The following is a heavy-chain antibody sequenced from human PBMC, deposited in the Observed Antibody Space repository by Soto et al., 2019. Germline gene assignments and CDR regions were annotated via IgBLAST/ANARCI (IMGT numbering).Heavy chain of an antibody. CDR2: ISGSGGST. D-gene: IGHD3-22*01. CDR1: GFTFSSYA. V-gene: IGHV3-23*01. CDR3: AKSPNYYDSSGYYSWFDP. Sequence: PGGSLRLSCAASGFTFSSYAMSWVRQAPGKGLEWVSAISGSGGSTYYADSVKGRFTISRDNSKNTLYLQMNSLRAEDTAVYYCAKSPNYYDSSGYYSWFDPWGQGTLVTVSS. J-gene: IGHJ5*02.